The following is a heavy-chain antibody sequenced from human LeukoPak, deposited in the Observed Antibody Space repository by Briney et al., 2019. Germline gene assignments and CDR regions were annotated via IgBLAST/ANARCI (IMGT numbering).Heavy chain of an antibody. CDR2: IYPGDSDT. CDR3: ARCGAPPPSSSYYYYYYMDV. Sequence: GESLKISCKGSGYSFTSYWIGWVRQMPGKGLEWMGIIYPGDSDTRYSPSFQGQVTISADKSISTAYLQWSSLKASDTAMYYCARCGAPPPSSSYYYYYYMDVWGKGTTVTVPS. D-gene: IGHD6-6*01. J-gene: IGHJ6*03. CDR1: GYSFTSYW. V-gene: IGHV5-51*01.